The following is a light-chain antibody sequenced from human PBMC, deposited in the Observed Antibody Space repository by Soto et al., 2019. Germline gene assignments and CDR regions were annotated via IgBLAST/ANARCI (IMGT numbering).Light chain of an antibody. CDR3: SSYTGTSTFV. V-gene: IGLV2-14*01. CDR1: SSDVGGYDY. Sequence: QSALTQPASVSGSPGQSITISCTGTSSDVGGYDYVSWYQQLLGKAPKLMIYDVNNRPSGVSNHFSGSKSGNTASLTISGLQAEDEADYYCSSYTGTSTFVFGGGTKLTVL. CDR2: DVN. J-gene: IGLJ2*01.